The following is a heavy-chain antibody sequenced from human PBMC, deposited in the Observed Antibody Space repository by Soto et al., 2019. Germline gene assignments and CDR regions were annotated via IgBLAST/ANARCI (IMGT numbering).Heavy chain of an antibody. CDR2: IMPIFGRA. V-gene: IGHV1-69*12. J-gene: IGHJ6*01. Sequence: QVQLVQSGAEVKKPGSSVKVSCKASGGTFSNYAFSWVRQAPGQGLEWLGGIMPIFGRADYAQKFRGRVTITADESTSTAHMELSSLRSEDTAVYYCATWLKEAGIGGYYYY. CDR3: ATWLKEAGIGGYYYY. CDR1: GGTFSNYA. D-gene: IGHD6-19*01.